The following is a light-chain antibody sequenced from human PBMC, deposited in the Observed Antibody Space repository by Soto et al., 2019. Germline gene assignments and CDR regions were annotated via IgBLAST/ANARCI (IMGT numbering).Light chain of an antibody. Sequence: DIVMTQSPDSLAVSLGERATINCKSSQSVLYSSNNKNYLAWYHQKLGQPPKLLIYWASTRESGVPDRFSGSGSETDFTLTISSLQAEDVAVYSCQQYYSTPITFGQGTRLEVK. J-gene: IGKJ5*01. CDR3: QQYYSTPIT. V-gene: IGKV4-1*01. CDR2: WAS. CDR1: QSVLYSSNNKNY.